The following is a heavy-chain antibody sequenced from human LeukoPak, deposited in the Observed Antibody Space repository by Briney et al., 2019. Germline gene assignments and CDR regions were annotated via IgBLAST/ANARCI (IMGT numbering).Heavy chain of an antibody. Sequence: ASVKVSCKASGYTFTGYYMHWVRQTPGQGLEWMGWINPNSGGTNYAQKFQGRVTMTRDTSISTAYMELSRLRSDDTAVYYCARVGEVWFGELLSGDYWGQGTLVTVFS. CDR3: ARVGEVWFGELLSGDY. CDR2: INPNSGGT. V-gene: IGHV1-2*02. D-gene: IGHD3-10*01. CDR1: GYTFTGYY. J-gene: IGHJ4*02.